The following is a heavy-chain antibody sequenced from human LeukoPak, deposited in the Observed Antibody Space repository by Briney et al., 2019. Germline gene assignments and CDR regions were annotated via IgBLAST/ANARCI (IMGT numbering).Heavy chain of an antibody. Sequence: SDTLSLTCTVSGCSISSSYYYWVWIRQPPGKGLERIGTIYYSGSTYYNPSLKSRVTISVDTSKNQFSLKLSSVTTPDTAVYYCARHEDRKWYFYHWGQGTLVTVSS. CDR2: IYYSGST. CDR3: ARHEDRKWYFYH. CDR1: GCSISSSYYY. J-gene: IGHJ4*02. V-gene: IGHV4-39*01. D-gene: IGHD1-26*01.